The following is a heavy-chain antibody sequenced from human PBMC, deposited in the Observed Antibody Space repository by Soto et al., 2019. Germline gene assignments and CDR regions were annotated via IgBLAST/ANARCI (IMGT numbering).Heavy chain of an antibody. D-gene: IGHD4-17*01. Sequence: PGGSLRLSCAASGFTVSSNYMSWVRQAPGKGLEWVSVIYSGGSTYYADSVKGRFTISRDNSKNTLYLQMNSLRAEDTAVYYCARDLSWYGDSPSGMDVWGQGTTVPVSS. CDR1: GFTVSSNY. CDR3: ARDLSWYGDSPSGMDV. CDR2: IYSGGST. V-gene: IGHV3-66*01. J-gene: IGHJ6*02.